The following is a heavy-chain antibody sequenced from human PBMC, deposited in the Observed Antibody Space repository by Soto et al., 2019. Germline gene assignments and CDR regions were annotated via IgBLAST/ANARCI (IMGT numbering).Heavy chain of an antibody. J-gene: IGHJ5*02. CDR1: GFTFDDYA. V-gene: IGHV3-9*01. D-gene: IGHD3-3*01. CDR2: ISWNSGSI. Sequence: EVQLVESGGGLVQPGRSLRLSCAASGFTFDDYAMHWVRQAPGKGLEWVSGISWNSGSIGYADSVKGRFTISRDNAKNSLYLQMNSLRAEDTALYYCAKWPGRFLASFDRESWFDPWGQGTLVTVSS. CDR3: AKWPGRFLASFDRESWFDP.